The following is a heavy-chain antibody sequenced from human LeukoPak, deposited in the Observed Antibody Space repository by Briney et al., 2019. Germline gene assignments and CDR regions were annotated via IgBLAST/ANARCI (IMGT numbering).Heavy chain of an antibody. J-gene: IGHJ3*02. CDR3: ARGGAVLLWFGVPDASDI. CDR1: GYTFTGYY. D-gene: IGHD3-10*01. CDR2: INPNSGGT. V-gene: IGHV1-2*02. Sequence: ASVKVSCKASGYTFTGYYMHWVRQAPGQGLEWMGWINPNSGGTNYAQKFQGRVTMTRDTSISTAYMELSRLRSDDTAVYYCARGGAVLLWFGVPDASDIWGQGTMVTVSS.